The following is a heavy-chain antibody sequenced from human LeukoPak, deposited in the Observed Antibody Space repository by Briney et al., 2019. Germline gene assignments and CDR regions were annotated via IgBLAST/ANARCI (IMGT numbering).Heavy chain of an antibody. CDR3: ARVGYSGYDYTDY. D-gene: IGHD5-12*01. V-gene: IGHV1-18*01. CDR2: INVYNGNT. J-gene: IGHJ4*02. Sequence: GASLKVSCKASGYTFTTSGINWVRQAPGQGLEWMGCINVYNGNTNYAQKFQGRITMTRDTSTNTAYMELSSLRSEDTAVYYCARVGYSGYDYTDYWGQGTLVTVSS. CDR1: GYTFTTSG.